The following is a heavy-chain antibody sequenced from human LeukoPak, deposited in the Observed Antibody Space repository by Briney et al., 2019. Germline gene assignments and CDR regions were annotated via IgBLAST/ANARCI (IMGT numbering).Heavy chain of an antibody. CDR1: VYTFICNY. Sequence: ASVKISVKSSVYTFICNYIHWLRQAPGQGLEWMGWIDANNGDTKSAQKFQGRVTMSRDTSISTAYMDLSSLSPDDAAVYYCARDPSSVTLYFFDYWGQGTLVTVSS. CDR3: ARDPSSVTLYFFDY. V-gene: IGHV1-2*02. D-gene: IGHD4-11*01. CDR2: IDANNGDT. J-gene: IGHJ4*02.